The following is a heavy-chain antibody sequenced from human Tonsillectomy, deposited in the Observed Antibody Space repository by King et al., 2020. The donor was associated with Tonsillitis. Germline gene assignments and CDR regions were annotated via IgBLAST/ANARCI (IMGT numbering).Heavy chain of an antibody. CDR2: IYYTGNT. D-gene: IGHD2-2*01. Sequence: VQLQESGPGLVKPSETLSLTCTVSGGYISSHYWSWIRQPPGKGLEWIGYIYYTGNTKYNPSLKSRVTVSLDTSKSQFSLRLSSVTAADTAVYYCAREFCNSTSCYSFDFWGQGTLVTVSS. J-gene: IGHJ4*02. CDR1: GGYISSHY. CDR3: AREFCNSTSCYSFDF. V-gene: IGHV4-59*11.